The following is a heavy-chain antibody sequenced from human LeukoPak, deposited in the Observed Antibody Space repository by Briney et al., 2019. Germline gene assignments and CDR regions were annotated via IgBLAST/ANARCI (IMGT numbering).Heavy chain of an antibody. CDR3: ASSGYSSGWHAFDI. J-gene: IGHJ3*02. Sequence: GGSLRLSCAASGFTFSDYYMSWIRQAPGKGLEWVSYISSSSSYTNYADFVKGRFTISRDNAKNSLYLQMNSLRAEDTAVYYCASSGYSSGWHAFDIWGQGTMVTVSS. CDR1: GFTFSDYY. V-gene: IGHV3-11*06. CDR2: ISSSSSYT. D-gene: IGHD6-19*01.